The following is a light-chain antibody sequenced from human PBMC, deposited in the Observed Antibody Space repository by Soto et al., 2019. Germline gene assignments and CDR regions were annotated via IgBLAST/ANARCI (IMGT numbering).Light chain of an antibody. CDR1: SSDVGAYDY. Sequence: QSVLTQPASVSRSPGQSIAISCTGTSSDVGAYDYVSWYQQHPGKAPKLMIYDVKYRPSGVSNRFSGSKSGNTASLTISGLQAEDEADYYCSSYTSSSSVIFGGGTKLTVL. CDR3: SSYTSSSSVI. CDR2: DVK. J-gene: IGLJ2*01. V-gene: IGLV2-14*01.